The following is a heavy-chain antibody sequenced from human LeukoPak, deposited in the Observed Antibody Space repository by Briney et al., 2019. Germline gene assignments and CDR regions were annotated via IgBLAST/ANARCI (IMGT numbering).Heavy chain of an antibody. CDR2: IYSIGST. Sequence: PSQTLSLTCTVSGGSISNDYWSWIRQPAGNRLEWLGRIYSIGSTNYNPSLESRVTLSVDTSKTQFSLKLSSVTAADTAVYYCAREHMVRGVINRWGQGALVTVSS. CDR1: GGSISNDY. V-gene: IGHV4-4*07. J-gene: IGHJ4*02. CDR3: AREHMVRGVINR. D-gene: IGHD3-10*01.